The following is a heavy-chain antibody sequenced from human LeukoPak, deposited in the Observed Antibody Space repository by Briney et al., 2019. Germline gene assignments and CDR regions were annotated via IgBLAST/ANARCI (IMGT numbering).Heavy chain of an antibody. CDR1: GFIFSGYV. V-gene: IGHV3-48*04. D-gene: IGHD4-11*01. Sequence: GGSLRLSCAVSGFIFSGYVMNWVRQAPGRGLEWVSYISGSSSRIYYADSVKGRFTISRDNAKDSLYLQMSSLRAEDTAVFYCARDPYECNGYSNYGAFDLWGQGTMVTVSS. CDR2: ISGSSSRI. CDR3: ARDPYECNGYSNYGAFDL. J-gene: IGHJ3*01.